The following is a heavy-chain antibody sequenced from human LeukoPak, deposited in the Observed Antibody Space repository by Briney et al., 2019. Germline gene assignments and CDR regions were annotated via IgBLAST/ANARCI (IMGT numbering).Heavy chain of an antibody. CDR1: GFTFHHYS. Sequence: GGSLRLSCAASGFTFHHYSMHWVRQPPGKGLEWVSLISWDGGITYYADSVKGRFTIFRDNSKNSLSLEMNSLRTEDTALYYCAKDSNTGGYSFGSWGQGTLVTVTS. D-gene: IGHD5-12*01. J-gene: IGHJ4*02. CDR2: ISWDGGIT. V-gene: IGHV3-43*01. CDR3: AKDSNTGGYSFGS.